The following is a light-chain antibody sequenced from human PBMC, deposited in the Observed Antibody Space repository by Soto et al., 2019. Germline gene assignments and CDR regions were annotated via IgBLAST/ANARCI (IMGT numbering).Light chain of an antibody. V-gene: IGKV3-20*01. CDR3: QQYGGSPLYT. CDR1: QSVSSSY. J-gene: IGKJ2*01. Sequence: EIVLTQSPGTLSLSPGERATLSCRASQSVSSSYLAWYQQKPGQAPRLLIYGASSRATGIPGRFSGSGSGTDFTLTISRLEPEDFAVYYCQQYGGSPLYTFGQGTKVEIK. CDR2: GAS.